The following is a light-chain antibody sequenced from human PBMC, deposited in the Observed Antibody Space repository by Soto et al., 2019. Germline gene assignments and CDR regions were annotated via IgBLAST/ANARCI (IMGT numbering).Light chain of an antibody. CDR1: QSVSNNY. V-gene: IGKV3-20*01. Sequence: ESVLTQYPGTLSLSPGERATLSCRASQSVSNNYLAWYQQKPGQAPRLLIYGASNRATGIPDRFSGSGSGTEFTLTISSLQPGDFATYYCQHYNTYPWPFGQGTKVDIK. CDR2: GAS. J-gene: IGKJ1*01. CDR3: QHYNTYPWP.